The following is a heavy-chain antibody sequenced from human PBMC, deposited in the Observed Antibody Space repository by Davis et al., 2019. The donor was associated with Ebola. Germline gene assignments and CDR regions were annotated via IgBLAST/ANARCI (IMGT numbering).Heavy chain of an antibody. V-gene: IGHV3-7*01. D-gene: IGHD5-18*01. J-gene: IGHJ4*02. Sequence: GESLKISCAASGFTFSSYWMSWVRQAPGKGLEWVANIKQDGSEKYYVDSVKGRFTISRDNAKNSLYLQMNSLRDEDTAVYYCASGNKAPQGVQLWLLGAIDYWGQGTLVTVSS. CDR3: ASGNKAPQGVQLWLLGAIDY. CDR2: IKQDGSEK. CDR1: GFTFSSYW.